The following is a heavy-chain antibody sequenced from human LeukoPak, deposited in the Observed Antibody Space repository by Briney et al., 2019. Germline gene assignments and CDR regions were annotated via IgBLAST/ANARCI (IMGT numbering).Heavy chain of an antibody. Sequence: SQTLSLTCAISGDSFSSNRDAWNWIRQSPSRGLEWLGRTYYRSRWFNDYAVSVKSRINITPDTSKNQFPLQLHSVTPDDTAVYYCARALLSGSFYVFDYWGQGTLVTVSS. CDR1: GDSFSSNRDA. V-gene: IGHV6-1*01. J-gene: IGHJ4*02. CDR2: TYYRSRWFN. CDR3: ARALLSGSFYVFDY. D-gene: IGHD1-26*01.